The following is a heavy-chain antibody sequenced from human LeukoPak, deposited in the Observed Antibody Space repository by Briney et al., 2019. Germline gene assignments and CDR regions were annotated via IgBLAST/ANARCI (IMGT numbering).Heavy chain of an antibody. Sequence: GGSLRLSCAASGFTFSNYWMSWVRQAPGKGLEWVANIKQDGGEKYYVDSVKGRFTISRDNAKNSLYLQMNSLRAEDTAVYYCARERTEEWLLPLGRPGNYYGMDVWGQGTTVTVSS. V-gene: IGHV3-7*01. CDR3: ARERTEEWLLPLGRPGNYYGMDV. CDR2: IKQDGGEK. D-gene: IGHD3-22*01. J-gene: IGHJ6*02. CDR1: GFTFSNYW.